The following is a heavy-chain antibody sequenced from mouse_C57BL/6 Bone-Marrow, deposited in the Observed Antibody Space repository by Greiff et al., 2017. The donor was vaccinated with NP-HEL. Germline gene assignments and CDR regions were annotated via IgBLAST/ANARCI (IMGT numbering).Heavy chain of an antibody. V-gene: IGHV1-50*01. CDR1: GYTFTSYW. CDR3: APLYYSNWGFAY. Sequence: QVQLQQPGAELVKPGASVKLSCKASGYTFTSYWMQWVKQRPGQGLEWIGEIDPSDSYTNYNQKFKGKATLTVYTSSSTAYMQLSSLTSEDSAVYYCAPLYYSNWGFAYWGQGTLVTVSA. CDR2: IDPSDSYT. D-gene: IGHD2-5*01. J-gene: IGHJ3*01.